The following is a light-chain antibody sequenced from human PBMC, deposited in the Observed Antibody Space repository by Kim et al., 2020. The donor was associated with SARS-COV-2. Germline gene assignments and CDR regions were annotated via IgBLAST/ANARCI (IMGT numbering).Light chain of an antibody. V-gene: IGLV3-1*01. CDR2: QDS. CDR1: KLRAKH. Sequence: ASTGHTASITWSGNKLRAKHEYWYQQNPGQFPVLDIYQDSKRPSGIPERFSGSNSGNTATLTISGTQAMDEADYYCQAWDSSTGVFGGGTQLTVL. J-gene: IGLJ3*02. CDR3: QAWDSSTGV.